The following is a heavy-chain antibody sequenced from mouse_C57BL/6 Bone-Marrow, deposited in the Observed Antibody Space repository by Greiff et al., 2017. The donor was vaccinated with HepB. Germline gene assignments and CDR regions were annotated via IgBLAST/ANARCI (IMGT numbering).Heavy chain of an antibody. J-gene: IGHJ4*01. V-gene: IGHV10-1*01. CDR3: VRHGTNWDVYYDMDY. CDR2: IRSKSNNYAT. Sequence: EVMLVESGGGLVQPKGSLKLSCAASGFSFNTYAMNWVRQAPGKGLEWVARIRSKSNNYATYYADSVKDRFTISRDDSESMLYLQMNNLKTEETAMYYCVRHGTNWDVYYDMDYWGQGTSVTVSS. D-gene: IGHD4-1*01. CDR1: GFSFNTYA.